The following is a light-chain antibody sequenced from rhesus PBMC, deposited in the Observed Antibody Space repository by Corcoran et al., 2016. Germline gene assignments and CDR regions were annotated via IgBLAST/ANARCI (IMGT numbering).Light chain of an antibody. CDR2: KAT. Sequence: DIQMTQSPSSLSASVGDRVTITCRASENVNNYLNWYQQKPGKAPNLLIYKATTLQSGVPSRFSGRGSGTDYTFTISSLQPEDVATYYCQHGYGTPFTFGPGTKLDIK. CDR3: QHGYGTPFT. V-gene: IGKV1-74*01. J-gene: IGKJ3*01. CDR1: ENVNNY.